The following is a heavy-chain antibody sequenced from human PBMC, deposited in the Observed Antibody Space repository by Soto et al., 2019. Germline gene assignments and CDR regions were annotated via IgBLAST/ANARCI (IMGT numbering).Heavy chain of an antibody. CDR3: AKAGCSGGNCYLYYFDY. J-gene: IGHJ4*02. CDR1: GFTFSNYA. Sequence: VGSLGLSCAASGFTFSNYAMSWVRQAPGKGLEWVSTISGRGGNTYYADSVKGRFTISRDNSRNTLYLQMDSLRVEDSAVYSCAKAGCSGGNCYLYYFDYWGQGALVTVSS. CDR2: ISGRGGNT. D-gene: IGHD2-15*01. V-gene: IGHV3-23*01.